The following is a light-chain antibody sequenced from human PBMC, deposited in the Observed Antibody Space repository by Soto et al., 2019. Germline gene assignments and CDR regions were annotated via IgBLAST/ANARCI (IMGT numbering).Light chain of an antibody. CDR3: QQYGSSPRT. CDR1: QSVSSIF. CDR2: GAS. Sequence: EIVLTQSPGTLSLSPGERATLSCRASQSVSSIFLAWYQHKPGQAPRLLIYGASTRATGIPARFSGSGSGTDFTLTISSLEPEDFAVYYCQQYGSSPRTFGHGTRVEIK. J-gene: IGKJ1*01. V-gene: IGKV3-20*01.